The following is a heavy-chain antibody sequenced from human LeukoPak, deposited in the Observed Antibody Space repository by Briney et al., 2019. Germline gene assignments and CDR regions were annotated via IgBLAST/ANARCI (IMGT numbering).Heavy chain of an antibody. CDR1: GGTFSSYA. Sequence: GASVKVSCKAPGGTFSSYAISWVRQAPGQGLEWMGRITPILGIANYAQKFQGRVMITADKSTSTAYMELSSLRSEDTAVYYCARSGRSMVPLDYWGQGTLVTVSS. V-gene: IGHV1-69*04. J-gene: IGHJ4*02. CDR2: ITPILGIA. CDR3: ARSGRSMVPLDY. D-gene: IGHD4/OR15-4a*01.